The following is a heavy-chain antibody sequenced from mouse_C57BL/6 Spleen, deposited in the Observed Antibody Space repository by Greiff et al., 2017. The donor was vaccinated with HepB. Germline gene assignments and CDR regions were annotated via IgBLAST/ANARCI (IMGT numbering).Heavy chain of an antibody. Sequence: QVQLQQSGAELVRPGASVTLSCKASGYTFTDYEMHWVKQTPVHGLEWIGAIDPETGGTAYNQKFKGKAILTADKSSSTAYMELRSLTSEDSAVYYCTRVAQVAWFAYWGQGTLVTVSA. V-gene: IGHV1-15*01. CDR2: IDPETGGT. CDR3: TRVAQVAWFAY. J-gene: IGHJ3*01. D-gene: IGHD1-3*01. CDR1: GYTFTDYE.